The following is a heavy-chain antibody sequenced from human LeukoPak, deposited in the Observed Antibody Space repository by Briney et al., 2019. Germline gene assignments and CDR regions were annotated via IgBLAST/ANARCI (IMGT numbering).Heavy chain of an antibody. CDR3: ATTYVDYAFDY. CDR2: IYYSGST. Sequence: SETLSLTCTVSGGSISSYYWSWIRQPPGKGLEWIGYIYYSGSTNYNPSLKSRVTISVDTSKNQFSLKLSSVTAADTAVYYCATTYVDYAFDYWGQGTLVTVSS. D-gene: IGHD4-17*01. V-gene: IGHV4-59*01. J-gene: IGHJ4*02. CDR1: GGSISSYY.